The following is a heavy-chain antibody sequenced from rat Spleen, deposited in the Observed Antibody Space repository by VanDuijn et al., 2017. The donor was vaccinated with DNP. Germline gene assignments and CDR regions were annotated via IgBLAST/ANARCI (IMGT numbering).Heavy chain of an antibody. CDR2: ISPGGGNT. J-gene: IGHJ2*01. CDR1: GFTFSDYY. CDR3: ARRAPGDYGYGGYFEY. D-gene: IGHD1-12*03. V-gene: IGHV5-25*01. Sequence: EVQLVESGGGLVQPGRSLKLSCAASGFTFSDYYMAWVRQAPTKGLEWVASISPGGGNTYYRDSVKGRFTISRDIAKSTLYLQMDSLRAEDTATYYGARRAPGDYGYGGYFEYWGQGVMVTVSS.